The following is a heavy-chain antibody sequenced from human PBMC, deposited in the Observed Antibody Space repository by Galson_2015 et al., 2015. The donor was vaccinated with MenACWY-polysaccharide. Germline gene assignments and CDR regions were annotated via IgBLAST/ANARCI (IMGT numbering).Heavy chain of an antibody. CDR3: AKVTFSGYDTSTFDY. CDR1: GFTFSNYG. CDR2: ISYDGNNN. Sequence: SLRLSCAASGFTFSNYGMHWVRQAPGTGLEWLAVISYDGNNNYYADSVKGRFTISRDNSKNTLYLQMNSLRAEDTAMYYCAKVTFSGYDTSTFDYWGQATLVTVSS. J-gene: IGHJ4*02. V-gene: IGHV3-30*18. D-gene: IGHD5-12*01.